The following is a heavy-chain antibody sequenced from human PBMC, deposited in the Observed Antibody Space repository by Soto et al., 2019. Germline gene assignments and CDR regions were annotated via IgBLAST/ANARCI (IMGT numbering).Heavy chain of an antibody. CDR1: GFTFSSYG. Sequence: QVQLVESGGGVVQPGRSLRLSCAASGFTFSSYGMHWVRQAPGKGLEWVTVISYDGNNKYYADSVKGRFTISRDNSKSTLFLQMNRLRAEDTAVYYCAKDLVDRSLIMVRGVDYWGQGTLVTVSS. CDR2: ISYDGNNK. D-gene: IGHD3-10*01. J-gene: IGHJ4*02. CDR3: AKDLVDRSLIMVRGVDY. V-gene: IGHV3-30*18.